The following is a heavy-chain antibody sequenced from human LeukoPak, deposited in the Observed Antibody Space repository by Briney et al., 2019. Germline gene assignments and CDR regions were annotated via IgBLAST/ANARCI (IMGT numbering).Heavy chain of an antibody. V-gene: IGHV1-46*01. CDR1: GYTFTSYY. D-gene: IGHD3-22*01. Sequence: ASVKVSCKASGYTFTSYYMHWVRQAPGQGLEWMGIINPSGGSTSYAQKFQGRVTMTRDTSTSTVYMELSSLRSEDTAVYYCARDYYDSSGGSYYGMDVWGQGTTVTVSS. J-gene: IGHJ6*02. CDR2: INPSGGST. CDR3: ARDYYDSSGGSYYGMDV.